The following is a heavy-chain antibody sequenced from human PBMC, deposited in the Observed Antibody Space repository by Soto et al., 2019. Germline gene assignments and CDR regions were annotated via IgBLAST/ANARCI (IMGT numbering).Heavy chain of an antibody. CDR2: IYHSGST. V-gene: IGHV4-30-2*01. CDR3: ARAGGLGAVAVDY. J-gene: IGHJ4*02. CDR1: GGSIRSSLYY. D-gene: IGHD6-19*01. Sequence: SETLSLTCTVSGGSIRSSLYYWSWIRQPPGKGLEWIGYIYHSGSTYYNPSLKSRVTISVDRSKNQFSLKLSSVTAADTAVYYCARAGGLGAVAVDYWGQGTLVTVSS.